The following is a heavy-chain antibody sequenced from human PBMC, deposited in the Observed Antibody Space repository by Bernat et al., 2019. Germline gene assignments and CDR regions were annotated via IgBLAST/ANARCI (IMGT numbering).Heavy chain of an antibody. CDR3: TTGRD. CDR1: GFILSDAW. CDR2: IRSKSDGGTT. V-gene: IGHV3-15*07. J-gene: IGHJ1*01. Sequence: EVQLVESGGGLVKPGGSLRLSCAASGFILSDAWMSWVRQAPGKGLEWVGRIRSKSDGGTTDYAAFVKGGFTISRDDSKNTLYLQMNSLKTEDTAVYYCTTGRDWGQGPWSSSPQ.